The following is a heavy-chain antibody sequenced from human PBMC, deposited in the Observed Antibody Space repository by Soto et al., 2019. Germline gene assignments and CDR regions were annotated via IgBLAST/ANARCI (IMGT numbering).Heavy chain of an antibody. CDR3: ARGPGGYSNYPYYYYYMDV. V-gene: IGHV4-34*01. CDR1: GGSFSGYY. D-gene: IGHD4-4*01. Sequence: SETLSLTCAVYGGSFSGYYWSWIRQPPGKGLEWIGEINHSGSTNYNPSLKSRVTISVDTSKNQFSLKLSSVTAADTAVYYCARGPGGYSNYPYYYYYMDVWGKGTTVTVSS. CDR2: INHSGST. J-gene: IGHJ6*03.